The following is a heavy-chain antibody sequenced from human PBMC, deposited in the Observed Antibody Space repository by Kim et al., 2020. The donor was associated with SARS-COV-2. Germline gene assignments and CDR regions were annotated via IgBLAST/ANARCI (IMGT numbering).Heavy chain of an antibody. Sequence: GGSLRLSCAASGFTFSDYYMSWIRQAPGKGLEWVSYISSSSSDTNYADSVKGRFTISRDNAKNSLYLQMNSLRAEDTAVYYCARDRDWGIQLWARGCMDVWGQGTTVTVSS. J-gene: IGHJ6*02. CDR3: ARDRDWGIQLWARGCMDV. V-gene: IGHV3-11*06. D-gene: IGHD5-18*01. CDR2: ISSSSSDT. CDR1: GFTFSDYY.